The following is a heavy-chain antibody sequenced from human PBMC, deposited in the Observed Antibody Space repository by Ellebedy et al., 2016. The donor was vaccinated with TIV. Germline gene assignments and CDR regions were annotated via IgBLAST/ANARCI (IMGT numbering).Heavy chain of an antibody. CDR2: IYQDGSTK. D-gene: IGHD3-16*01. V-gene: IGHV3-7*01. J-gene: IGHJ5*02. Sequence: PGGSLRLSCVASGFSFRSYWMSWVRQAPGKGLEWVANIYQDGSTKYYVDSVKGRFTISRDNAKNSLFLQMNSLRVEETAVYYCARRGSYGDYAVQVNSWFDRWGRGTLVSVSS. CDR3: ARRGSYGDYAVQVNSWFDR. CDR1: GFSFRSYW.